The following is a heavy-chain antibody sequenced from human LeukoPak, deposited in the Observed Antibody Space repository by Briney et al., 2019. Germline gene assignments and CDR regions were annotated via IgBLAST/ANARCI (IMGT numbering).Heavy chain of an antibody. D-gene: IGHD2-2*01. J-gene: IGHJ5*01. CDR1: GGTFSSYA. CDR2: IIPILGIA. CDR3: ANDIFGVPAASGEVWFRP. Sequence: ASVKVSCKASGGTFSSYAISWVRQAPGQGLEWMGRIIPILGIANYAQKFQGRVTITADKSTSTAYMELSSLRSEDTAVYYLANDIFGVPAASGEVWFRPWGQGTL. V-gene: IGHV1-69*04.